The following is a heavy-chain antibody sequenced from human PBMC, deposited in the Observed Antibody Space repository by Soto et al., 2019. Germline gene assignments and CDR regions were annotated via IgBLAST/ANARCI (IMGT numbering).Heavy chain of an antibody. CDR3: ARDKITGLFDY. V-gene: IGHV4-59*12. Sequence: SETLSLTCTVSGGSTTNYCLSWFRQPPGKGLEWIGYIYYSGSTNYNPSLKSRVAMSVDTSKNQFSLKLTSVTAADTAVYYCARDKITGLFDYWGQGTLVTVSS. D-gene: IGHD2-8*02. CDR2: IYYSGST. CDR1: GGSTTNYC. J-gene: IGHJ4*02.